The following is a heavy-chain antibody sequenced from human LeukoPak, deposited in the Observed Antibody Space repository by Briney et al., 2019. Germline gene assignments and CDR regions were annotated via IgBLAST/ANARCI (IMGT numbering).Heavy chain of an antibody. CDR1: GGSIISTSYF. CDR3: ATLAIPRKGGYTGY. D-gene: IGHD3-22*01. CDR2: IYYNGST. J-gene: IGHJ4*02. Sequence: SETLSLTCAVSGGSIISTSYFWGWIRQPPGKGLEWIGSIYYNGSTYYDPSLKSRVTISVDTSENQFSLRLSSVTAADTAVYYCATLAIPRKGGYTGYWGQGILVPVSS. V-gene: IGHV4-39*01.